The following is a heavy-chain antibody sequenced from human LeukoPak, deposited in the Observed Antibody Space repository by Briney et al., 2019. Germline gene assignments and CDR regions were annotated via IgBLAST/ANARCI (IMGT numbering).Heavy chain of an antibody. V-gene: IGHV1-8*01. CDR3: ARPIYCSSTRCYNGMDV. D-gene: IGHD2-2*02. CDR2: MNPNSGNT. CDR1: GYTFTSYD. Sequence: ASVQVSCQASGYTFTSYDIHWVRPATGQGLEWMGWMNPNSGNTGYAQKFQGRVTMTRNTSISTAYMELSSLRSEDTAVYYCARPIYCSSTRCYNGMDVWGQGTTVTVSS. J-gene: IGHJ6*02.